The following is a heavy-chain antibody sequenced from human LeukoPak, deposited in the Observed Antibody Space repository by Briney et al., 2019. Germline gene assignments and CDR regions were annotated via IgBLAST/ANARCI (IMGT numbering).Heavy chain of an antibody. CDR2: IYPGDSDT. CDR1: GYSFTSYW. J-gene: IGHJ4*02. Sequence: GESLKISCEGSGYSFTSYWIGWVRQMPGKGLEWMGIIYPGDSDTRYSPSFQGQVTISADKSISTAYLQWSSLKASDTAMYYCATPAYCGGDCYSDWGQGTLVTVSS. CDR3: ATPAYCGGDCYSD. D-gene: IGHD2-21*02. V-gene: IGHV5-51*01.